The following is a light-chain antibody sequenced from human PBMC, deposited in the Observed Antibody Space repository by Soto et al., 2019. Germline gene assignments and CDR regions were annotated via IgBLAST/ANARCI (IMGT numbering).Light chain of an antibody. CDR3: SSFAGGPYV. CDR2: HVS. J-gene: IGLJ1*01. CDR1: SSDIGGYNY. Sequence: LTQPRSVSGSPGQSVAISCTGTSSDIGGYNYVSWYQQHPGRAPKLVIYHVSKRPSGVPDRFSGSKSGNTASLTISGLQAEDEADYYCSSFAGGPYVFGTGTKVTVL. V-gene: IGLV2-11*01.